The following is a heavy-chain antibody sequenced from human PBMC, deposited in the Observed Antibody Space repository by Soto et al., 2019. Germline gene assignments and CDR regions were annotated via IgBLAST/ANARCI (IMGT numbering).Heavy chain of an antibody. CDR3: AKHLGWWQTVPD. CDR2: IFYNGST. V-gene: IGHV4-59*08. J-gene: IGHJ4*02. CDR1: GGSISSYS. Sequence: QVQLQESGPGLVKPSETLSLTCTVSGGSISSYSWSWIRQPPGKGLEWIGYIFYNGSTNYNPALKSRVTMSVNTSKNHFSLSLGSVTAADTAVYYCAKHLGWWQTVPDWGQGTLVTVSS. D-gene: IGHD2-15*01.